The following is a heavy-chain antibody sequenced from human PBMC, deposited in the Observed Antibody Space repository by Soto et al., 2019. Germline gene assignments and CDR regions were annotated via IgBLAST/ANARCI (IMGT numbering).Heavy chain of an antibody. J-gene: IGHJ6*02. Sequence: SVKVSCKASGGTFSSYAISWVRQAPGQGLEWMGGIIPIVGTANYAQKFQGRVTITADKSTSTAYMELSSLRSEDTAVYYCARDSSSSFYYYYYGMDVWGQGTTVTVSS. CDR3: ARDSSSSFYYYYYGMDV. D-gene: IGHD6-13*01. CDR2: IIPIVGTA. V-gene: IGHV1-69*06. CDR1: GGTFSSYA.